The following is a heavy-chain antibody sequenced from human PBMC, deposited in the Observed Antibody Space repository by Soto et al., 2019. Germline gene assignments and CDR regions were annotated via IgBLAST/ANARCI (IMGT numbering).Heavy chain of an antibody. CDR1: GGTFSSYT. D-gene: IGHD2-2*01. J-gene: IGHJ4*02. Sequence: ASVKVSCKASGGTFSSYTISWVRQAPGQGLEWMGRIIPILGIANYAQKFQGRVTITADKSTSTAYMELSSLRSEDTAVYYCARAPGGYCSSTSCSPPEYYFDYWGQGTLVTVSS. CDR3: ARAPGGYCSSTSCSPPEYYFDY. CDR2: IIPILGIA. V-gene: IGHV1-69*02.